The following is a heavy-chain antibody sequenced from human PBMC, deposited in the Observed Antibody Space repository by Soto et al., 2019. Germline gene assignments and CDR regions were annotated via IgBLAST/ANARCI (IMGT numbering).Heavy chain of an antibody. J-gene: IGHJ4*02. Sequence: SETLSLTCTVSGGSISSYYWSWIRQPPGKGLEWIGYIYYSGSTNYNPSLKSRVTISVDTSKNQLSLKLSSVTAADTAVYYCARQVGYSSSSHDYWGQGTLVNVSS. V-gene: IGHV4-59*08. CDR3: ARQVGYSSSSHDY. CDR1: GGSISSYY. CDR2: IYYSGST. D-gene: IGHD6-13*01.